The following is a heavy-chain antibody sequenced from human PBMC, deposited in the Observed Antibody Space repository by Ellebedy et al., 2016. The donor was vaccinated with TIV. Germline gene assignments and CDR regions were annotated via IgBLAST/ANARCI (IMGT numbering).Heavy chain of an antibody. CDR3: VKGTTAPES. CDR1: GFTFSTYS. Sequence: GGSLRLXXAASGFTFSTYSMNWVRQAPGKGLEWVSSINSSSGYIYYPDSVKGRFTISRDNAKNSLYLQMNSLRVEDTAVYYCVKGTTAPESWGQGALVAVSS. V-gene: IGHV3-21*04. J-gene: IGHJ5*02. D-gene: IGHD1-1*01. CDR2: INSSSGYI.